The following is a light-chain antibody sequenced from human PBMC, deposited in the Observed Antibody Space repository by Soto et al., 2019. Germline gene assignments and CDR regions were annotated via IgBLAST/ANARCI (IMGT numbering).Light chain of an antibody. CDR1: NSDVGIYEF. J-gene: IGLJ1*01. Sequence: QSVLTQPASVSVTPGQSITISCTGSNSDVGIYEFVSWYQHHPGRAPKLIVSEVSHRPSGVSNRFSGSKSGNTASLTISGLQSEDEADYYCISYTSDDVRYVFGTGTKVTVL. CDR2: EVS. V-gene: IGLV2-14*01. CDR3: ISYTSDDVRYV.